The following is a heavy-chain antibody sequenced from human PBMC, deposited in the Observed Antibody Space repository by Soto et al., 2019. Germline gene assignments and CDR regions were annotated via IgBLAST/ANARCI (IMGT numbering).Heavy chain of an antibody. J-gene: IGHJ6*02. D-gene: IGHD4-17*01. Sequence: QAQLVESGGGVVQPGRSLRLSCEVSGFRFSSYGVHWVRQAPGKGLEGVALISDDGRNTFYPDSVKGRFSISRDNSKNTVYLQMNSLRAEDTAVYYCAKDPRGNGDVTHYYNGMDVWGQGTTVTVSS. V-gene: IGHV3-30*18. CDR1: GFRFSSYG. CDR3: AKDPRGNGDVTHYYNGMDV. CDR2: ISDDGRNT.